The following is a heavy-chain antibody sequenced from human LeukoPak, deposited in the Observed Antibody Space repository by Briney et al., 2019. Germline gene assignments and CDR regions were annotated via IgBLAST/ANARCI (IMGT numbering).Heavy chain of an antibody. CDR3: VHDVPGDYGFDF. CDR1: GFSLTTNVVG. D-gene: IGHD4-17*01. Sequence: SGPTLVNPTQTLTLTRSFSGFSLTTNVVGVGWIRQPPGKALEWLALIYGNDDKRYSPSLRSRLTITKDSSKNQVVLTMTNMGPVDTATYYCVHDVPGDYGFDFWGQGTLVTVSS. V-gene: IGHV2-5*01. J-gene: IGHJ4*02. CDR2: IYGNDDK.